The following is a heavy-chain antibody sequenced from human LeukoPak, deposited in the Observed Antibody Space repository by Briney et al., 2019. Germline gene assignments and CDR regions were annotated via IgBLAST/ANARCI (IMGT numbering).Heavy chain of an antibody. J-gene: IGHJ4*02. CDR2: INPNSGGT. CDR3: ARAPAEAYYYDSSGYYPDY. V-gene: IGHV1-2*02. D-gene: IGHD3-22*01. Sequence: ASVKVSCKASGYTFTGYYMHWVRQAPGQGLEWLGWINPNSGGTNYAQKFQGRVTMTRDTSISTAYMELSRLRSDDTAVYYCARAPAEAYYYDSSGYYPDYWGQGTPVTVSS. CDR1: GYTFTGYY.